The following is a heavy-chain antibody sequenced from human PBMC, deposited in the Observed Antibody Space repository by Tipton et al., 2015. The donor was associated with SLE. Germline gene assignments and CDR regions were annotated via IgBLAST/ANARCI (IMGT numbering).Heavy chain of an antibody. V-gene: IGHV3-9*01. CDR2: ISWHSGNI. CDR1: GFTFGDYA. CDR3: ARYFPAGLYSSGWS. D-gene: IGHD6-19*01. Sequence: SLRLSCAASGFTFGDYAVHWVRQAPGKGLEWVSGISWHSGNIGYADSVKGRFTISRDNSKNTLYLQMNSLRAEDTAVYYCARYFPAGLYSSGWSWGQGTLVTVSS. J-gene: IGHJ5*02.